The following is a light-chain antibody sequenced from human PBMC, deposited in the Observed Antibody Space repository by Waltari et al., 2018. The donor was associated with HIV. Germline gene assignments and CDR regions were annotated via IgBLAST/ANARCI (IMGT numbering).Light chain of an antibody. CDR2: SNN. J-gene: IGLJ2*01. Sequence: QSVLTQPPSASGTPGQRVPISCSGSSSNIGSNTVNWYQQLPGTAPKLLIYSNNQRPSGVPLRFAGSKSGTSASLAISGLQSEDEADYYCAAWDDSLNGVVFGGGTKLTVL. CDR3: AAWDDSLNGVV. V-gene: IGLV1-44*01. CDR1: SSNIGSNT.